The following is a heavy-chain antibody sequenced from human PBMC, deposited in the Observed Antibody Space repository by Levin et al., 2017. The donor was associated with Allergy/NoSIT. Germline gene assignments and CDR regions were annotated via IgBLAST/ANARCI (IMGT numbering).Heavy chain of an antibody. CDR2: IGTSVSYT. D-gene: IGHD3-10*01. J-gene: IGHJ4*02. CDR3: AKTGPYYFEY. CDR1: GFSFSSSG. Sequence: PGGSLRLSCEASGFSFSSSGMTWVRQAPGKGLECVSAIGTSVSYTYYTDSVEGRFTISRDNSKNTVFLQMNSLRVEDTAVYYCAKTGPYYFEYWGQGILVTVSS. V-gene: IGHV3-23*01.